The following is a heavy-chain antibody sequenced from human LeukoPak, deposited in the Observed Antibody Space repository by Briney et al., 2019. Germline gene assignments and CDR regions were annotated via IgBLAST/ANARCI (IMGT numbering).Heavy chain of an antibody. CDR2: ISAYNGNT. CDR1: GYTFTSYG. J-gene: IGHJ5*02. D-gene: IGHD2-2*01. Sequence: GASVKVSCKASGYTFTSYGTSWVRQAPGQGLEWMGWISAYNGNTNYAQKLQGRVTMTTDTSTSTAYMELRSLRSDDTAVYYCARTIVVVPAALTNWFDPWGQGTLVTVSS. V-gene: IGHV1-18*01. CDR3: ARTIVVVPAALTNWFDP.